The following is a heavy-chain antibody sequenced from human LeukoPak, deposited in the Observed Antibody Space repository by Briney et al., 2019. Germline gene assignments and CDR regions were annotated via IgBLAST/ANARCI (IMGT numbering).Heavy chain of an antibody. J-gene: IGHJ4*02. Sequence: GESLKISCKGSGYSFTTYWIAWVRQTPGKGLEWMGIIYPGDSDTRYSPSFQGQVTISADKSTRVAYLQWTSLKASDTAMYYCAWSVSGATFDYWGQGTLVTVSP. CDR2: IYPGDSDT. D-gene: IGHD6-19*01. V-gene: IGHV5-51*01. CDR1: GYSFTTYW. CDR3: AWSVSGATFDY.